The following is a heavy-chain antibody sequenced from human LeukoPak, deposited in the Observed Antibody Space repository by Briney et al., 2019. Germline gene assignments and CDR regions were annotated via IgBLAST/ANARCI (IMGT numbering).Heavy chain of an antibody. D-gene: IGHD3-16*01. Sequence: SETLSLTCTVSGGSVSSGSYYWSWIRQPPGKGLEWIGNIYYSGSTNYNPSLKSRVTISVDTSKNQFSLKLSSVTAADTAVCYCARGGTERAFDIWGQGTMVTVSS. CDR1: GGSVSSGSYY. V-gene: IGHV4-61*01. CDR3: ARGGTERAFDI. CDR2: IYYSGST. J-gene: IGHJ3*02.